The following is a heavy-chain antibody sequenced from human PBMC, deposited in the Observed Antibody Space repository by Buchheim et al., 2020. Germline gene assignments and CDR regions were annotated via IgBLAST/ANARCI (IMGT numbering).Heavy chain of an antibody. CDR2: ISGSGGST. Sequence: EVQVLESGGGLAQPGGSLRLSCAASGFSFSTYAMHWVRQAPGKGLEWVSGISGSGGSTYYADSGKGRFSISRDNSKNILYPEMNSLRAEDTAVYYCAKKGLGRYVDYFDHWGQGTL. J-gene: IGHJ4*02. CDR3: AKKGLGRYVDYFDH. V-gene: IGHV3-23*01. D-gene: IGHD1-26*01. CDR1: GFSFSTYA.